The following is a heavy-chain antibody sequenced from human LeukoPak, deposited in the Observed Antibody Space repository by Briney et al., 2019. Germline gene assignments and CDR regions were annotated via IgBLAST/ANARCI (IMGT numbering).Heavy chain of an antibody. CDR2: IYSGGST. CDR3: ARAPGYSSGWYRTY. D-gene: IGHD6-19*01. J-gene: IGHJ4*02. CDR1: GFTVSSNY. V-gene: IGHV3-53*01. Sequence: PGGSLRLSCAASGFTVSSNYMSWVRQAPGKGLEWVSVIYSGGSTYYADSVKGRFTISRDNSKNTLYLQMNSLRAEDTAVYYCARAPGYSSGWYRTYWGQGTLVTVSS.